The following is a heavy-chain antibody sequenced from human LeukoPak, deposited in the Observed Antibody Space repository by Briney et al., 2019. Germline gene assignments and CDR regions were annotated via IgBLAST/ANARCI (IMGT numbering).Heavy chain of an antibody. CDR1: GFTFSNYA. V-gene: IGHV3-23*01. CDR2: ISPSADST. CDR3: AKRESSSSWYNYFDF. J-gene: IGHJ4*02. Sequence: GGSLRLSCAASGFTFSNYAMSWVRQAPGKGLEWVSAISPSADSTSYADSVKGRFAISRDNSKNTLYLQMDSLRAEDTAVYYCAKRESSSSWYNYFDFWGQGTLVTVYS. D-gene: IGHD6-13*01.